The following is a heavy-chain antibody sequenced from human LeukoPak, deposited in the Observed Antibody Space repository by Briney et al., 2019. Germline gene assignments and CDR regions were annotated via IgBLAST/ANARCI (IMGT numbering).Heavy chain of an antibody. V-gene: IGHV4-4*07. CDR2: IYTSGST. CDR1: GGSISSYY. Sequence: SETLSLTCTVSGGSISSYYWNWIRQPAGKGLEWIGRIYTSGSTNYNPSLKSRVTMSVDTSKNQFSLKLSSVTAADTAAYYCARDKFPAYNWNDGSWFDPWGQGTLVTVSS. CDR3: ARDKFPAYNWNDGSWFDP. D-gene: IGHD1-20*01. J-gene: IGHJ5*02.